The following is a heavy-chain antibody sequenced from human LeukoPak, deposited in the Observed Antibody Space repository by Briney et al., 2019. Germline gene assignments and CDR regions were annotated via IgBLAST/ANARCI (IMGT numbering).Heavy chain of an antibody. J-gene: IGHJ6*02. CDR1: GGSISNHY. CDR3: ARDGSRGYSYGFLFAMDV. V-gene: IGHV4-59*11. CDR2: IYYSGST. D-gene: IGHD5-18*01. Sequence: PSETLSLTCTVSGGSISNHYWSWIRQPPGKGLEWIGYIYYSGSTNYNRSLKGRVTISVDTSKNQFSLKPNSVTAADTAVYYCARDGSRGYSYGFLFAMDVWGQGTTVTVSS.